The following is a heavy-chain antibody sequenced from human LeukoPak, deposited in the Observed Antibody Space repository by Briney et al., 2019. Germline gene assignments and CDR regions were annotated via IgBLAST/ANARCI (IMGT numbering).Heavy chain of an antibody. Sequence: GASVKVSCKASGYTFTSYDINWVRQAPGQGLEWMGWMNPNSGNTGYAQKFQGRVTITRNTSISTAYMELSSLRSEDTAVYYCARAGRGDDFWSGYYYYYYYYMDVWGKGTTVTVSS. CDR3: ARAGRGDDFWSGYYYYYYYYMDV. D-gene: IGHD3-3*01. V-gene: IGHV1-8*03. J-gene: IGHJ6*03. CDR1: GYTFTSYD. CDR2: MNPNSGNT.